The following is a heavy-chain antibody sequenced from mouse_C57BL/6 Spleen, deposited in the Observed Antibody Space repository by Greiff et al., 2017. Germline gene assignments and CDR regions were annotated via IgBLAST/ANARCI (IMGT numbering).Heavy chain of an antibody. CDR2: INPNNGGT. CDR1: GYTFTDYY. CDR3: ARSGITTVVATDYAMDY. V-gene: IGHV1-26*01. Sequence: EVQLQQSGPELVKPGASVKISCKASGYTFTDYYMNWVKQSPGKSLEWIGDINPNNGGTSYNQKFKGKATLTVDKSSSTAYMELRSLTSEDSAVYYCARSGITTVVATDYAMDYWGQGTSVTVSS. J-gene: IGHJ4*01. D-gene: IGHD1-1*01.